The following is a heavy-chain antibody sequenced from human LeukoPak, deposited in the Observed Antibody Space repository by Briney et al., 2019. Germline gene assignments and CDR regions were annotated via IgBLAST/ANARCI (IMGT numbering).Heavy chain of an antibody. CDR2: INPNSGGT. CDR1: GYTFTGYY. D-gene: IGHD3-3*01. CDR3: AVCFGVPLGHPLHQFDI. V-gene: IGHV1-2*02. Sequence: ASVKVSCKASGYTFTGYYMHWVRQAPGQGLEWMGWINPNSGGTNYAQKFQGRVTMTRDTSISTAYMELSRLRSDDTAVYYCAVCFGVPLGHPLHQFDIWGQGTMVTVSS. J-gene: IGHJ3*02.